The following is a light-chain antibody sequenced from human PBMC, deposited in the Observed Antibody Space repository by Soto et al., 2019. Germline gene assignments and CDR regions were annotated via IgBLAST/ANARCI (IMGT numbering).Light chain of an antibody. Sequence: QSVLTQLPSVSGAPGQRVTISCTGSSSNIGAGYDVHWYQQLPGTAPKLLIYGNSNRPSGVPDRFSGSKSGTSASLAITGLQAEDEADYYCQSYDSSLSGWVFGTGTKLTVL. J-gene: IGLJ1*01. CDR3: QSYDSSLSGWV. V-gene: IGLV1-40*01. CDR1: SSNIGAGYD. CDR2: GNS.